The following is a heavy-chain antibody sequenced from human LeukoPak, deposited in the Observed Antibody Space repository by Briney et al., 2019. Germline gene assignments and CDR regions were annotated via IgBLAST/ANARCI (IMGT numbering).Heavy chain of an antibody. CDR1: GFTFSTYT. V-gene: IGHV3-21*01. D-gene: IGHD1-14*01. CDR3: ARAVRRDHFYYMDV. Sequence: GGSLRLSCAASGFTFSTYTINWVRQAPGKGLEWVSSITSSGTYIYYADSVKGRFTISRDNAKKSLYLQMNSLRAEDTSVYYCARAVRRDHFYYMDVWGKGTTVTVSS. J-gene: IGHJ6*03. CDR2: ITSSGTYI.